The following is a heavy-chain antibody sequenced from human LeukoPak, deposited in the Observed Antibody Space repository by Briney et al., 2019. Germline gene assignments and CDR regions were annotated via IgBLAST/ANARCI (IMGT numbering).Heavy chain of an antibody. D-gene: IGHD2-2*02. CDR1: GFTFSSYE. CDR2: ISSSGSTI. Sequence: QPGGSLRLSCAASGFTFSSYEMNWVRQAPGKGLEWVSYISSSGSTIYYADSVKGRFTISRDNAKNSLYLQMNSLRAEDTAVYYCATDIVVVPAAIVYAGPPNFDYWGQGTLVTVSS. V-gene: IGHV3-48*03. J-gene: IGHJ4*02. CDR3: ATDIVVVPAAIVYAGPPNFDY.